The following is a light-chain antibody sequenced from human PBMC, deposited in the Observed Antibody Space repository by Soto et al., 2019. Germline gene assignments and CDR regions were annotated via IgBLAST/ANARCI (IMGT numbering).Light chain of an antibody. Sequence: IRMTQSPSSFSASTGDRVTITCRASQSISSWLAWYQQKPGKAPKLLIYKASSLESGVPSRFSGSGSGTEFTLTISSLQPDDFATYYCQQYNSYSRTFGQGTKV. V-gene: IGKV1-5*03. CDR2: KAS. CDR1: QSISSW. J-gene: IGKJ1*01. CDR3: QQYNSYSRT.